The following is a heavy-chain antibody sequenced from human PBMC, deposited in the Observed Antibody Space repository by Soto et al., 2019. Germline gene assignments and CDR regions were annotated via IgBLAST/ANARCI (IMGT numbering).Heavy chain of an antibody. D-gene: IGHD2-21*02. CDR3: ARRGYCGGDCYSYDY. Sequence: QVQLVQSGAEVKKPGSSVKVSCKASGGTFSSYAISWVRQAPGQGLEWMGGIIPIFGTANYAQKFQGRVTITADESTSTAYMELSSVRSEDTAVYYCARRGYCGGDCYSYDYWGQGTLVTVSS. CDR2: IIPIFGTA. CDR1: GGTFSSYA. J-gene: IGHJ4*02. V-gene: IGHV1-69*01.